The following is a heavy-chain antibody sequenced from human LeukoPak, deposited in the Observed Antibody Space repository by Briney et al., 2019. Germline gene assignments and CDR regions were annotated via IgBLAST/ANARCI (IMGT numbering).Heavy chain of an antibody. CDR3: ARLGIGVVPTAMLGDYYFDY. CDR1: GSSISSYY. J-gene: IGHJ4*02. CDR2: IYYSGST. Sequence: KPSETLSLTCTVSGSSISSYYWSWIRQPPGKGLEWIGYIYYSGSTNYNPSLKSRVTISVDTSKNQFSLKLTSVTAADTAVYYCARLGIGVVPTAMLGDYYFDYWGQGTLVTVSS. V-gene: IGHV4-59*08. D-gene: IGHD2-2*01.